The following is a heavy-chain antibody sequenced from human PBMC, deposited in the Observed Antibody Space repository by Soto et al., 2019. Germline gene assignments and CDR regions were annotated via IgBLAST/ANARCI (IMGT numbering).Heavy chain of an antibody. CDR2: ISMSGNIK. Sequence: PGGSLRLSCAASGFTFSSFEFIWVRQAPGKGLQWISYISMSGNIKRYADSVKGRFTISRDNARKSLFLHMNSLRAEDTAVYYCARDTAFISSGLFNPWGQGTLVTVSS. CDR1: GFTFSSFE. V-gene: IGHV3-48*03. D-gene: IGHD3-22*01. CDR3: ARDTAFISSGLFNP. J-gene: IGHJ5*02.